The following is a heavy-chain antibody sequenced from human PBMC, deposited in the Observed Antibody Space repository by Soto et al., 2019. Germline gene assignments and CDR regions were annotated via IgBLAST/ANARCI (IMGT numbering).Heavy chain of an antibody. CDR2: IYYSGST. CDR1: GGSISAYY. J-gene: IGHJ6*02. CDR3: ARDYVIPVGDDNWYYYGLDV. Sequence: QVLLQESGPGLVKPSETLSLTCTVSGGSISAYYWSWIRQPPGKGLEWIGYIYYSGSTDYNPSLKSRVTISVDTSKNQFSLRLSSVTAADTAVYYCARDYVIPVGDDNWYYYGLDVWGQGTTVTVSS. V-gene: IGHV4-59*13. D-gene: IGHD3-16*02.